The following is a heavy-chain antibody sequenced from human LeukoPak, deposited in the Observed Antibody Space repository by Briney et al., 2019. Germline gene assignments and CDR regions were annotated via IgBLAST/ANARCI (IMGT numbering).Heavy chain of an antibody. J-gene: IGHJ6*03. CDR3: ARDSGIQLWPTYYYYYYYMDV. CDR2: INHYGST. D-gene: IGHD5-18*01. Sequence: SETLSLTCAVYGESLSNYYWSWIRQPPGKGLEWIGEINHYGSTNYNPSLKSRITISVDTSKNQFSLKLSSVTAADTAVYYCARDSGIQLWPTYYYYYYYMDVWGKGTTVTISS. V-gene: IGHV4-34*01. CDR1: GESLSNYY.